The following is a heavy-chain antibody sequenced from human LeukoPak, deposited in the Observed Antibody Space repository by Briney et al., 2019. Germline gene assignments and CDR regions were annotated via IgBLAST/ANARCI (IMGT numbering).Heavy chain of an antibody. CDR3: TKMQGFCTGSSCYPRTFDI. Sequence: PGGSLRLSCAASGFTDSSNYMSWVRQAPGKGLEWVSVIYSGGSTYYSDSVKGRFTISRDNSKNTVYLHINSLRAEDTAVYYCTKMQGFCTGSSCYPRTFDIWGQGTMVSVSS. CDR1: GFTDSSNY. J-gene: IGHJ3*02. V-gene: IGHV3-53*01. D-gene: IGHD2-2*01. CDR2: IYSGGST.